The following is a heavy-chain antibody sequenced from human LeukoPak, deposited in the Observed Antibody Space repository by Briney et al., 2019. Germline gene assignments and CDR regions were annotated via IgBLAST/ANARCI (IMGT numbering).Heavy chain of an antibody. CDR3: TTGHLGYYFDS. CDR2: IKSEMDGVTT. V-gene: IGHV3-15*01. Sequence: GGSLRLSCAASGFIFSRYGMSWVRQAQGKGLQWVGHIKSEMDGVTTDYAAPVNGRFTISTDNSKNTLYLTMSRLKTEDTAVYYCTTGHLGYYFDSWGQGTLVTVSS. J-gene: IGHJ4*02. CDR1: GFIFSRYG.